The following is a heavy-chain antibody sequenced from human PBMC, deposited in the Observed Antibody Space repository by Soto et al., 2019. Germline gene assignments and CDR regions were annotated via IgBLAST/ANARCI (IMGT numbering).Heavy chain of an antibody. V-gene: IGHV3-33*01. Sequence: QVQLVESGGGVVQPGRSLRLSCAASGFTFSSYGMHWVRQAPGKGLEWVAVIWYDGSNKYYADSVKGRFTISRDNSKNTLYLQKNSLRAEDTAVYYCARDRSGRGLFDYWGQGTLVTVSS. CDR3: ARDRSGRGLFDY. CDR1: GFTFSSYG. CDR2: IWYDGSNK. D-gene: IGHD1-26*01. J-gene: IGHJ4*02.